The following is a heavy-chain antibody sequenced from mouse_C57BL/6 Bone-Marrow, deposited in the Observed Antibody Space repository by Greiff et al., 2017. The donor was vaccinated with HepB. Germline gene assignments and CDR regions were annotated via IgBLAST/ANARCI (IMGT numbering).Heavy chain of an antibody. CDR3: ARGGPNWADFDY. CDR1: GYSITSCYY. Sequence: EVQLQESGPGLVKPSQSLSLTCSVTGYSITSCYYWYWIRPFPGNKLAWMGYISYDGSNSYNPSLNNRIALTRDTAKNQFFLKLNAVTTEDTATYYGARGGPNWADFDYWGQGTTLTVSS. V-gene: IGHV3-6*01. D-gene: IGHD4-1*01. J-gene: IGHJ2*01. CDR2: ISYDGSN.